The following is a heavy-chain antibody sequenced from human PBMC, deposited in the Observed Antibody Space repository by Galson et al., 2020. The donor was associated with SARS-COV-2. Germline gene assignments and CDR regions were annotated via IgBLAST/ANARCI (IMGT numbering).Heavy chain of an antibody. CDR1: GFTFNNYW. CDR2: IKQDGSEK. CDR3: ARDSWGYNYGSDY. D-gene: IGHD5-18*01. J-gene: IGHJ4*02. V-gene: IGHV3-7*01. Sequence: GESLKISCAASGFTFNNYWMSWVRQAPGKGLEWVANIKQDGSEKYYVDSVKGRFTISRDNPKDSLYLQMNSLRAEDTAVYYCARDSWGYNYGSDYWGQGTLVTVSS.